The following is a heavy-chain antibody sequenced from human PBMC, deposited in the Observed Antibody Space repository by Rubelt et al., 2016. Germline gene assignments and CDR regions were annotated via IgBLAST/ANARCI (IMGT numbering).Heavy chain of an antibody. V-gene: IGHV3-23*01. CDR3: AKVGDYYVSGGYRGY. Sequence: GGLVQPGGSLRLSCAASGFTFSTYAMTWVRQAPGKGLEWVSGLSGSGDTTYYADSVKGRFTISRDNSKNTLYLQMNSLRAEDTAVYYCAKVGDYYVSGGYRGYWGQGTLVTVSS. D-gene: IGHD3-22*01. CDR1: GFTFSTYA. CDR2: LSGSGDTT. J-gene: IGHJ4*02.